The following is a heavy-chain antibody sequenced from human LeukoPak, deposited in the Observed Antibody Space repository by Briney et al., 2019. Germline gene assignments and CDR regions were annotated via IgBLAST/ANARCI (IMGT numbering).Heavy chain of an antibody. J-gene: IGHJ5*02. CDR1: GYTFTVYY. D-gene: IGHD2-2*01. V-gene: IGHV1-2*02. CDR2: INPNSGGT. Sequence: GASVTVSCKASGYTFTVYYMHWVRQAPGQGLEWMGWINPNSGGTNYAQKFQGRVTMTRDTSISTAYMELSRLRSDDTAVYYCAKAEDIVVVPAAPWGQGTLVTVSS. CDR3: AKAEDIVVVPAAP.